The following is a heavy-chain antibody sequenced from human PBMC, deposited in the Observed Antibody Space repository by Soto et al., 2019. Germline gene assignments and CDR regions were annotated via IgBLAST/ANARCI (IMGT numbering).Heavy chain of an antibody. Sequence: SETLSLTCTVSGGSMTSYYWTWIRQPAGKGLERIGRVYSSGGTHYNPSLKSRVTISLDTSKNQFSLRLLSVTDADTAVYFCARGQRFSDWFDPWGQGTLVTVSS. D-gene: IGHD3-3*01. CDR3: ARGQRFSDWFDP. J-gene: IGHJ5*02. CDR1: GGSMTSYY. V-gene: IGHV4-4*07. CDR2: VYSSGGT.